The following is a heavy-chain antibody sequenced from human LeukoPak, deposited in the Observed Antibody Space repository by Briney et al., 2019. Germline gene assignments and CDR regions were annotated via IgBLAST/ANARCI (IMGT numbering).Heavy chain of an antibody. CDR3: ARLLRVGYCSTTTCNWFDP. Sequence: SETLSLTCAVYGGSFSGYYWSWIRQPPGKGLEWIGSIYYSGSTYYSPSLKSRVTISVDTSKNRFSLKLSSVTAADTAVYYCARLLRVGYCSTTTCNWFDPWGQGTLVTVSS. V-gene: IGHV4-34*01. CDR2: IYYSGST. D-gene: IGHD2-2*03. CDR1: GGSFSGYY. J-gene: IGHJ5*02.